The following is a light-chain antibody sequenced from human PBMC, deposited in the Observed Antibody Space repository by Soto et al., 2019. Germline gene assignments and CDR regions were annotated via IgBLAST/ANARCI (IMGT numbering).Light chain of an antibody. Sequence: EIVMTQAPATLSVSPGERATLSCRASQSVSSNLAWYQQKPGQGPRLLIYAASTRATGIPARFSGSGSGTEFTLTLSSLQYEDFAGYHCLQYNNWPYTFGQGTKLEMK. CDR3: LQYNNWPYT. CDR2: AAS. CDR1: QSVSSN. V-gene: IGKV3-15*01. J-gene: IGKJ2*01.